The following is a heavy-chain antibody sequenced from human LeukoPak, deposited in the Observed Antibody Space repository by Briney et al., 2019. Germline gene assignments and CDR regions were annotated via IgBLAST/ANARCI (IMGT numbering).Heavy chain of an antibody. CDR2: IIPIFGTA. D-gene: IGHD4-17*01. CDR1: GGTFSSYA. Sequence: GSSVKVSCKASGGTFSSYAISWVRQAPGQGLEWMGGIIPIFGTANYAQKFQGRVTITADESTSTAYMELSSLRSEDTAVYYCARPKRRGTVTTPYGMDVWGQGTTVTVSS. V-gene: IGHV1-69*01. CDR3: ARPKRRGTVTTPYGMDV. J-gene: IGHJ6*02.